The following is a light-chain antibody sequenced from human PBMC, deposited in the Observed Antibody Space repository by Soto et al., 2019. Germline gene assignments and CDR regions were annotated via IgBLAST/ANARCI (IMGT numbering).Light chain of an antibody. CDR3: QQYDNSLYT. Sequence: EIVLTQSPGTLSLSPGERATLSCRASQSVSSTYLAWYQQKPGQPPMLLIYAASSRATGIPDRFSGTGSGTDFTLTISRLEPEDFAVYYCQQYDNSLYTFGPGTKLEIK. CDR1: QSVSSTY. V-gene: IGKV3-20*01. CDR2: AAS. J-gene: IGKJ2*01.